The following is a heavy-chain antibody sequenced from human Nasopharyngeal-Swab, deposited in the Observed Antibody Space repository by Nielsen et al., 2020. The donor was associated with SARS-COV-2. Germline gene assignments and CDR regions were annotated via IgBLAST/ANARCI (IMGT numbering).Heavy chain of an antibody. CDR3: ATSSAQKRGHDS. J-gene: IGHJ4*02. V-gene: IGHV4-4*02. D-gene: IGHD3-10*01. Sequence: GSLRLSCTVSGGSLTGDDWWSWVRQPPGRGLEWIGETSHDGDTNYSPSLKTRLTISIDKSKNQFSLTLTSMTAADTAVYYCATSSAQKRGHDSWGQGILVTVSS. CDR2: TSHDGDT. CDR1: GGSLTGDDW.